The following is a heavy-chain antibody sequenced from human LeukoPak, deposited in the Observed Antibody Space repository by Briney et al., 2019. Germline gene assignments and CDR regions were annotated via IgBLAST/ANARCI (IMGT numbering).Heavy chain of an antibody. CDR2: IWYDGSNK. CDR3: ARDHDSSSSMVYGMDV. D-gene: IGHD6-6*01. V-gene: IGHV3-33*01. CDR1: GFTFSSYG. Sequence: GRSLRLSCAASGFTFSSYGMHWVRQAPGKGLEWVAVIWYDGSNKYYADSVKGRFTISRDNSKNTLYLQMNSLRAEDTAVYYCARDHDSSSSMVYGMDVWGQGTTVTVSS. J-gene: IGHJ6*02.